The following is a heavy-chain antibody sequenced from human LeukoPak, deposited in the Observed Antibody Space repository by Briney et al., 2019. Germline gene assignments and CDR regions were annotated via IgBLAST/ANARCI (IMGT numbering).Heavy chain of an antibody. D-gene: IGHD6-19*01. V-gene: IGHV3-74*01. CDR2: INSDGSST. CDR3: ARGPGWLNNWFDL. CDR1: GFTLSSYW. J-gene: IGHJ5*02. Sequence: SGGSLRLSCAGSGFTLSSYWMHWVRQAPGKGLVWVSRINSDGSSTTYTDSVKGRFTTSRDNAKNTMYLQMKSLRAEDTAVYYCARGPGWLNNWFDLWGQGTLVTVSS.